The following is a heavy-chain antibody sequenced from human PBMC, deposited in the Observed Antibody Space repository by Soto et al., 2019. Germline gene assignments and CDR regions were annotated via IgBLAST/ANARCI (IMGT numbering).Heavy chain of an antibody. D-gene: IGHD2-21*01. CDR3: AKDAVYNDGLWLMDH. Sequence: GGSLRLSCTASGLPHSNFAMMWVRQAPGKGLECVSGIYGSGRGIEYADSVKGRFTISRDNSKNTVYLEMTDLRADDTAIYYCAKDAVYNDGLWLMDHWGQGTQVTVS. CDR1: GLPHSNFA. J-gene: IGHJ4*02. CDR2: IYGSGRGI. V-gene: IGHV3-23*05.